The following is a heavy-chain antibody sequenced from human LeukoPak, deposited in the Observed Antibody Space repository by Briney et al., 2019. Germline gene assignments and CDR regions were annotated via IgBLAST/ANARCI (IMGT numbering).Heavy chain of an antibody. CDR3: ARQFWSGYGMDV. D-gene: IGHD3-3*02. Sequence: GGSLRLSCTASGFTFSSYAMHWVRQAPGKGLEWVAVISYDGSNKYYADSLKGRFTISRDNAKNSLYLQMNSLRAEDTAVYYCARQFWSGYGMDVWGQGTTVTVS. CDR2: ISYDGSNK. V-gene: IGHV3-30-3*01. CDR1: GFTFSSYA. J-gene: IGHJ6*02.